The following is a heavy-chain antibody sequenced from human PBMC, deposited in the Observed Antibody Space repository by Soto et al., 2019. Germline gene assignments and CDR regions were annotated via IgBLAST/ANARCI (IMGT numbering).Heavy chain of an antibody. Sequence: PSETLSVTGPLTGGSLGSYYWSWIRQPPGKGLEWIGYVFYTGRANYNASLKSRVSISLDTSNYQFSLKLSSVTAADTAVYYCARDGDGRMTTNPYYYNGLDVWGPGTKVDASS. J-gene: IGHJ6*02. CDR1: GGSLGSYY. D-gene: IGHD4-4*01. CDR3: ARDGDGRMTTNPYYYNGLDV. CDR2: VFYTGRA. V-gene: IGHV4-59*01.